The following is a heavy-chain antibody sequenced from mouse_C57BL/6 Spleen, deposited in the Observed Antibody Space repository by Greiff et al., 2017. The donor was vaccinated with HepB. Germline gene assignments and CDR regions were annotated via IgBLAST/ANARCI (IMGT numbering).Heavy chain of an antibody. V-gene: IGHV1-81*01. D-gene: IGHD1-1*01. CDR3: ARYGNLYYFDY. Sequence: VKLVESGAELARPGASVKLSCKASGYTFTSYGISWVKQRTGQGLEWIGEIYPRSGNTYYNEKFKGKATLTADKSSSTAYMELRSLTSEDSAVYFCARYGNLYYFDYWGQGTTLTVSS. J-gene: IGHJ2*01. CDR1: GYTFTSYG. CDR2: IYPRSGNT.